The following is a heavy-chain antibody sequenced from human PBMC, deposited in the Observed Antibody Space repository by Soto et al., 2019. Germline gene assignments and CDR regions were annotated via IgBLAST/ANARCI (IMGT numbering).Heavy chain of an antibody. D-gene: IGHD3-10*01. Sequence: QVQLVQSGAEVKQPGASVTVSCTASGGALSTLSINWMRQTPGQGLEWMGGDIDIFGTSSFAQKFQGRVKFTADESTTTAYMELGGLTSEGPAIYFCATGKLSMACPHFDYWCQGTLVTVSS. J-gene: IGHJ4*02. V-gene: IGHV1-69*01. CDR3: ATGKLSMACPHFDY. CDR2: DIDIFGTS. CDR1: GGALSTLS.